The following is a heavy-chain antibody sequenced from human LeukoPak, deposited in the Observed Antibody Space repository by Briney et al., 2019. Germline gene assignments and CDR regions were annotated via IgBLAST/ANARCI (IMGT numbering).Heavy chain of an antibody. CDR2: IYSGGST. D-gene: IGHD3-3*01. Sequence: GESLKISCKGSGYSFTSYWIGWVRQMPGKGLEWVSTIYSGGSTYYADSVKGRFTISRDNSRNSVSLQMDSLRAGDTAIYYCARGNDYYLSNFDYWGQGTLVTVSS. CDR1: GYSFTSYW. J-gene: IGHJ4*02. V-gene: IGHV3-66*01. CDR3: ARGNDYYLSNFDY.